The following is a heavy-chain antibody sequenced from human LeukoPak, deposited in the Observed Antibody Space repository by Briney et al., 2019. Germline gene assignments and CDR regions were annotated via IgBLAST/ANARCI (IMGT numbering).Heavy chain of an antibody. Sequence: SETLSLTCTVSGGSFSSGSYYWSRIRQPPGKGLEWIGYIYYSGSTNYNPSLKSRVTISVDTSKNQFSLKLSSVTAADTAVYYCARARYSSGWYYFDYWGQGTLVTVSS. CDR1: GGSFSSGSYY. J-gene: IGHJ4*02. D-gene: IGHD6-19*01. CDR3: ARARYSSGWYYFDY. V-gene: IGHV4-61*01. CDR2: IYYSGST.